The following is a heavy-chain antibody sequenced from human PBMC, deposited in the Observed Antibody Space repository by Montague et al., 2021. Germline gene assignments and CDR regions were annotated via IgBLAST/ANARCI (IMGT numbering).Heavy chain of an antibody. CDR1: GDSVGIEAAT. Sequence: CAISGDSVGIEAATWRWVGHTSAIESALFVISCYMPEWNYDYAVSVKSRMTISPDTSKNQFSLQLSSVTPEDRAVYYCARDPRYSLSWSFDYWGQGTLVTVSS. CDR2: SCYMPEWNY. D-gene: IGHD6-13*01. CDR3: ARDPRYSLSWSFDY. V-gene: IGHV6-1*01. J-gene: IGHJ4*02.